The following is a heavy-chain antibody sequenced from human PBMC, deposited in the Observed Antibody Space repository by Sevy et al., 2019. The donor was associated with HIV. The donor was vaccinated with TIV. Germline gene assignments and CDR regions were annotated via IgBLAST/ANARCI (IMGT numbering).Heavy chain of an antibody. CDR1: GFTFSSYS. V-gene: IGHV3-30-3*01. D-gene: IGHD4-17*01. Sequence: GSLRLSCAASGFTFSSYSMHWVRQAPGKGLGWVAVISYDGSNKYYADSVKGRFTISRDNSKNKLYLQMNSLRAEDTAVYYCVAVPPGTYGDYLNRNDYWGQGTLVTVSS. J-gene: IGHJ4*02. CDR3: VAVPPGTYGDYLNRNDY. CDR2: ISYDGSNK.